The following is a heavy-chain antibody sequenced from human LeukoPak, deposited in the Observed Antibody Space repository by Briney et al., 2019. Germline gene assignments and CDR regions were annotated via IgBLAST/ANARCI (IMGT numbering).Heavy chain of an antibody. D-gene: IGHD6-19*01. CDR2: INPNSGGT. CDR1: GYPFTGYY. CDR3: ARGFVAVAGTIGY. Sequence: GASVKVSCKASGYPFTGYYMHWVRQAPGQGLEWMGWINPNSGGTNYAQKFQGRVTMTRDTSISTAYMELSRLRSDDTAVYYCARGFVAVAGTIGYWGQGTLVTVSS. V-gene: IGHV1-2*02. J-gene: IGHJ4*02.